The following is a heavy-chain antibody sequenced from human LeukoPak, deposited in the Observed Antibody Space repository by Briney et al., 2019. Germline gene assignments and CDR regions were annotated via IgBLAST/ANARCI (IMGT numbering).Heavy chain of an antibody. CDR3: ARHSYDYGGTVDY. D-gene: IGHD4-23*01. CDR2: IYHSGST. J-gene: IGHJ4*02. Sequence: PSETLSLTCTVSGYSISSGYYWGWIRQPPGKGLEWIGSIYHSGSTYYNPSLKSRVTISVDTSKNQFSLKLSSVTAADTAVYYCARHSYDYGGTVDYWGQGTLVTVSS. CDR1: GYSISSGYY. V-gene: IGHV4-38-2*02.